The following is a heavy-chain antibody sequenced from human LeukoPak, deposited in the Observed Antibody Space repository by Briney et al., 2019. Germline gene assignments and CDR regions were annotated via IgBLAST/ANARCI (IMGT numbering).Heavy chain of an antibody. CDR2: IKQDGSET. J-gene: IGHJ4*02. V-gene: IGHV3-7*01. Sequence: GGSLRLSCAASGFTFSNYWMSWVRQAPGKGLEWVANIKQDGSETYYVDSVKGRFTVSRDNAKNSLFLQMNSLTAEDTAVYYCARKGGTRGPLNYWGQGTLVTVSS. D-gene: IGHD2-8*01. CDR1: GFTFSNYW. CDR3: ARKGGTRGPLNY.